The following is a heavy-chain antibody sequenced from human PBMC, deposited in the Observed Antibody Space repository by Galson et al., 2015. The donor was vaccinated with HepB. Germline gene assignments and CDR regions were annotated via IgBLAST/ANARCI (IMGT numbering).Heavy chain of an antibody. Sequence: STYYWSWIRQSPGKGLEWIGEINHSGNSKYHSSLESRVTISVDTSRKQFSLKLNSVTAADTAVYYCAADYGDFDVFDYWGQGILVTVSS. CDR2: INHSGNS. CDR3: AADYGDFDVFDY. D-gene: IGHD4-17*01. V-gene: IGHV4-34*01. CDR1: STYY. J-gene: IGHJ4*02.